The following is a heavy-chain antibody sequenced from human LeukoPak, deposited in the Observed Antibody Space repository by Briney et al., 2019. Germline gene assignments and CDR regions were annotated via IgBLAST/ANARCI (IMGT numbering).Heavy chain of an antibody. CDR3: ARGLQITIFGVVTSNWFDP. D-gene: IGHD3-3*01. CDR2: INHSGST. CDR1: GGSFSGYY. Sequence: PSETLSLTCAVYGGSFSGYYWSWIRQPPGKGLEWIGEINHSGSTNYNPSLKSRVTISVDTSKSQFSLKLSSVTAADTAVYYCARGLQITIFGVVTSNWFDPWGQGTLVTVSS. V-gene: IGHV4-34*01. J-gene: IGHJ5*02.